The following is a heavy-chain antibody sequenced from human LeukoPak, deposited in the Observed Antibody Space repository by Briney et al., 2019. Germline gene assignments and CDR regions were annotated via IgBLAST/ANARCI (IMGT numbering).Heavy chain of an antibody. CDR2: FDPEDGET. V-gene: IGHV1-24*01. CDR3: AADKDYYDSSGYSFDY. CDR1: GYTLTELS. Sequence: ASVKVSCKGSGYTLTELSMHWVRQAPGKGLEWMGGFDPEDGETIYAQKFQGRVTMTEDTSTDTAYMELSSLRSEDTAVCYCAADKDYYDSSGYSFDYWGQGTLGTVSS. D-gene: IGHD3-22*01. J-gene: IGHJ4*02.